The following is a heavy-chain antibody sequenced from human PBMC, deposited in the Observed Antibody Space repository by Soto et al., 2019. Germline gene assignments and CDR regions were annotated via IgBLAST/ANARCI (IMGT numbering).Heavy chain of an antibody. D-gene: IGHD3-3*01. V-gene: IGHV3-23*01. CDR2: ISGSGGST. Sequence: EVQLLESGGGLVQPGGSLRLSCAASGFTFSSYAMSWVRQAPGKGLEWVSAISGSGGSTYYADSVKGRFTISRDNSKNTLYMQMNSLRAEDTAVYYCAKVSDVLRFPEAYYYGMDVWGQGTTVTVSS. CDR1: GFTFSSYA. J-gene: IGHJ6*02. CDR3: AKVSDVLRFPEAYYYGMDV.